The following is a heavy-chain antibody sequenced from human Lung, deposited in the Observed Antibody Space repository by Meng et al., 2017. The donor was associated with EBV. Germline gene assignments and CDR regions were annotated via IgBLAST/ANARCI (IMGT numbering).Heavy chain of an antibody. V-gene: IGHV6-1*01. J-gene: IGHJ2*01. Sequence: QHQGPVQVKRPQPLSLSGVISGDSVASSSAAWTWISQSPSRGLEWLERTYYSSNWYNDYAVFVKSRITINPDTSKNQFSLQLNSVTPEDTAVYYCARGASSVFDLWGRGTLVTVSS. CDR1: GDSVASSSAA. CDR2: TYYSSNWYN. CDR3: ARGASSVFDL.